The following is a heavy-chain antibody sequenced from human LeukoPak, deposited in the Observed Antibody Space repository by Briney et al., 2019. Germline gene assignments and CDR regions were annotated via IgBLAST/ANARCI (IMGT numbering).Heavy chain of an antibody. Sequence: ASVKVSCKASGYTFTSYDNNWVRQATGQGLEWMGWMNPNSGNTGYAQKFQGRVTMTRNTSISTAYMELSSLRSEDTAVYYCARTHRKQWLANYFDYWGQGTLVTVSS. CDR3: ARTHRKQWLANYFDY. CDR2: MNPNSGNT. CDR1: GYTFTSYD. D-gene: IGHD6-19*01. J-gene: IGHJ4*02. V-gene: IGHV1-8*01.